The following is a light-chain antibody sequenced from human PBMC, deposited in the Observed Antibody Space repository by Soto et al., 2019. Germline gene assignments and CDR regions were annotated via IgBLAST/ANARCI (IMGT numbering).Light chain of an antibody. CDR2: AAS. CDR3: QQSNNFPWT. Sequence: DIQMAQSPSSVSASVGDRVTITFRASQVIGSWLAWYQQKPGKAPELLIYAASNLQGGVPSRFSGRGAGTDFTLTIRSLQPEDVATYYCQQSNNFPWTFGQGTKVDIK. J-gene: IGKJ1*01. CDR1: QVIGSW. V-gene: IGKV1-12*01.